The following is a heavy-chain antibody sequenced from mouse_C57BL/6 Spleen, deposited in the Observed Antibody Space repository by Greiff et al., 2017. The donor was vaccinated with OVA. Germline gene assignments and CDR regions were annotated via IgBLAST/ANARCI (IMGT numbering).Heavy chain of an antibody. Sequence: EVQLQESGGGLVQPKGSLKLSCAASGFSFNTYAMNWVRQAPGKGLEWVARIRSKSNNYATYYADSVKDRFTISRDDSESMLYLQMNNLKTEDTAMYYCVSDLYYFDYWGQGTTLTVSS. CDR2: IRSKSNNYAT. CDR3: VSDLYYFDY. CDR1: GFSFNTYA. J-gene: IGHJ2*01. V-gene: IGHV10-1*01.